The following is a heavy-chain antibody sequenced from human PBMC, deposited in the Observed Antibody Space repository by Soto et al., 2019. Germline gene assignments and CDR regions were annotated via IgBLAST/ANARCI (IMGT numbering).Heavy chain of an antibody. V-gene: IGHV3-64D*06. D-gene: IGHD3-3*01. J-gene: IGHJ6*02. CDR1: GFTFSSCA. CDR3: VKSSRRDITASRGMDV. CDR2: ISYNGGST. Sequence: HPGGSLRLSCSASGFTFSSCALHWVRQAPGRGLEYVSAISYNGGSTYYADSVQDRFTVSRDNSKNTLYLQLSSLRVDDTAVYFCVKSSRRDITASRGMDVWGQGTTVTVSS.